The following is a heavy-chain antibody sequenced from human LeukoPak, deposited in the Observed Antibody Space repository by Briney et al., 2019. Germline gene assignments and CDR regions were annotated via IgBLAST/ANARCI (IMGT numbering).Heavy chain of an antibody. D-gene: IGHD5-18*01. CDR3: AREGGRGYSLHPDY. Sequence: PSETLSLTCTVSGGSISSGSYYWSWIRQPAGKGLEWIGRIYTSGSTNYNPSLKRRVTISVNTSKNQYPLKLSSVTAADTAVYYCAREGGRGYSLHPDYWGQGTMVAVSS. CDR1: GGSISSGSYY. V-gene: IGHV4-61*02. CDR2: IYTSGST. J-gene: IGHJ4*02.